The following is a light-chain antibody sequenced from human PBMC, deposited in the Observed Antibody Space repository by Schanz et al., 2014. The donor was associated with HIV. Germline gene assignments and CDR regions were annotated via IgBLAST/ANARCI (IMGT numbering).Light chain of an antibody. V-gene: IGKV1-5*03. CDR3: QQYKDNSLHT. J-gene: IGKJ2*01. CDR2: RAS. CDR1: QSLDRW. Sequence: DIQMTQSPSTLSASIGDGVTITCRASQSLDRWLAWYQQKPGKAPKLLIYRASYLESGVPSRFSGSGSGTEFTLTISSLQPDDFATYYCQQYKDNSLHTFGQGTKLDIQ.